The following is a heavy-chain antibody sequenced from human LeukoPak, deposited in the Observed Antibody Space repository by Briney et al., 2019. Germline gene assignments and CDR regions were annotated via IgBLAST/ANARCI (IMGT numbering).Heavy chain of an antibody. J-gene: IGHJ3*02. CDR1: GFAFSSYE. D-gene: IGHD3-9*01. CDR3: ARDFYDILTGYTDAFDI. CDR2: ISSSGSTI. V-gene: IGHV3-48*03. Sequence: PGGSLRLSCAASGFAFSSYEMNWVRQAPGKGLEWVSYISSSGSTIYYADSVKGRFTISRDNARNSLYLQMNSLRAEDTAVYNCARDFYDILTGYTDAFDIWGQGTMVTVSS.